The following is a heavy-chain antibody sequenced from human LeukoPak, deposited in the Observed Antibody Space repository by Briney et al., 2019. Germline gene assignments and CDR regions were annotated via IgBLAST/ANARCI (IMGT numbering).Heavy chain of an antibody. Sequence: GASVKVTCKASGYTFTSYYMHWVRQAPGQELEWMGIINPSGGSTSYAQKFQGRVTMTRDTSISTAYMELSRLRSDDTAVYYCARDQGPVAGNPFDYWGQGTLVTVSS. CDR1: GYTFTSYY. CDR3: ARDQGPVAGNPFDY. J-gene: IGHJ4*02. CDR2: INPSGGST. V-gene: IGHV1-46*01. D-gene: IGHD6-19*01.